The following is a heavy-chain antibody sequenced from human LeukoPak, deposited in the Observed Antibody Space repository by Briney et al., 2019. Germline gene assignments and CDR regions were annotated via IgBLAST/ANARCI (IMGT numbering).Heavy chain of an antibody. V-gene: IGHV3-7*01. Sequence: GGSLRLSCGASGFTFSEYWMTWVRQAPGRGPEWVANIKGDGSKIYYVDSVKGRFTISRDNGKKSLYLQMNSLRAEDTALYYCARVSTVTIYGYYYYYMDVWGKGTTVTVSS. J-gene: IGHJ6*03. CDR2: IKGDGSKI. CDR3: ARVSTVTIYGYYYYYMDV. D-gene: IGHD4-17*01. CDR1: GFTFSEYW.